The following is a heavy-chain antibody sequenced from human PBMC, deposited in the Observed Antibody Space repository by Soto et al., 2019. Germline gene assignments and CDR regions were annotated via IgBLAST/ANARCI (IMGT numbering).Heavy chain of an antibody. Sequence: QVQLVQSGAEVKKHGASVKVPCKASGYTFTSYGISCVRQAPGQGLEWMGWISAYNGNTNYAQKLQGRVTMTTDTATSTAYMELRSLRSDDTAVYYCSRGPTHDGIAAAVHANYYYYGMDVW. J-gene: IGHJ6*01. V-gene: IGHV1-18*04. CDR3: SRGPTHDGIAAAVHANYYYYGMDV. CDR2: ISAYNGNT. CDR1: GYTFTSYG. D-gene: IGHD6-13*01.